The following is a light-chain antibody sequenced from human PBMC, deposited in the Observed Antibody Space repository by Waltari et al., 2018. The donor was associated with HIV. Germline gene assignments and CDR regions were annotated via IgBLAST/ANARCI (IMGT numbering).Light chain of an antibody. CDR3: QQYYTSPLT. CDR1: RRLLYTSNNKNY. J-gene: IGKJ4*01. Sequence: DIVMTQSPDSLAVSMGERATINCKSSRRLLYTSNNKNYLSWFQHKPGQPPRLLIYWASTRQSGVPDRFSGSGSGTDFTLTISSLQAEDVAVYYCQQYYTSPLTFGGGTKVEIK. CDR2: WAS. V-gene: IGKV4-1*01.